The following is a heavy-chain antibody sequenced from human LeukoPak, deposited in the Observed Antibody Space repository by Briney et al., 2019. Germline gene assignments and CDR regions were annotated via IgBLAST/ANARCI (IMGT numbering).Heavy chain of an antibody. Sequence: SVKVSCKASGGTFSSYAISWVRQAPGQGLEWMGRIIPIFDIANYAQKFQGRVTITADKSTSTAYMELSSLRSEDTAVYYCSREMATTRTDFDYWAQGTLVTVSS. CDR2: IIPIFDIA. CDR1: GGTFSSYA. V-gene: IGHV1-69*04. J-gene: IGHJ4*02. D-gene: IGHD5-24*01. CDR3: SREMATTRTDFDY.